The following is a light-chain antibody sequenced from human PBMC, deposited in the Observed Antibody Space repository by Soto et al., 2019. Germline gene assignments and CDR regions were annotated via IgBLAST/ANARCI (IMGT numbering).Light chain of an antibody. Sequence: EILMTQSPATLSVSPGEGATLSCRASHRVNTYLAWYQQRPGQAPRLLIYGASTRATGIPDRFSGSGSGTEFSLTISRLEPEDFAVYYCHQYGISPFGGGTKVDIK. CDR2: GAS. CDR3: HQYGISP. CDR1: HRVNTY. J-gene: IGKJ4*01. V-gene: IGKV3-20*01.